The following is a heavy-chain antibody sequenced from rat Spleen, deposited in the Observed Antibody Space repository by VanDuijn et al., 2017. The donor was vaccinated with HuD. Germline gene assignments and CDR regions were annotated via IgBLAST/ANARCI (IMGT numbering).Heavy chain of an antibody. Sequence: QVQLKESGPGLVQPSQTLSLTCTVSGFSLTSYNVHWVRQSTGKGLEWMGVIWNTGATRYNSALKSRLSISKDTSKSQVFLKMNSLQTEDTATYYCARGDSYSGDGPRWGQGVMVTVSS. D-gene: IGHD1-1*01. CDR1: GFSLTSYN. V-gene: IGHV2-41*01. J-gene: IGHJ2*01. CDR2: IWNTGAT. CDR3: ARGDSYSGDGPR.